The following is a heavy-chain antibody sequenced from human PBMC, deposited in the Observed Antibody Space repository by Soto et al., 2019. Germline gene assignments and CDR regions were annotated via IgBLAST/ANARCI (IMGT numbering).Heavy chain of an antibody. V-gene: IGHV4-4*02. D-gene: IGHD3-10*01. CDR1: GVSISSGNW. CDR3: ARLVYDTRLNYMDFDF. J-gene: IGHJ4*02. CDR2: IFHDGTA. Sequence: SETLSLTCAVSGVSISSGNWWTCVRQTPQRGLEYIGEIFHDGTANYYPSFERRVAISVDTSKNQFSLKLTSVTAADTAIYFCARLVYDTRLNYMDFDFWGQGALVTVSS.